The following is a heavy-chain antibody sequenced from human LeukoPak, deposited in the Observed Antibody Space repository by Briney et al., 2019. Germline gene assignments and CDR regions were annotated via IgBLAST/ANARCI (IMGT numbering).Heavy chain of an antibody. CDR1: GFTFSSYA. D-gene: IGHD1-26*01. CDR3: AKDLTPLVGATLGDAFDY. J-gene: IGHJ4*02. Sequence: GGSLRLSCAASGFTFSSYAMSWVRQAPGKGLEWVSAISGSGGSTYYADSVKGRFTISRDNSKNTLYLQMNSLRAEDTAVYYCAKDLTPLVGATLGDAFDYWGQGTLVTVSS. V-gene: IGHV3-23*01. CDR2: ISGSGGST.